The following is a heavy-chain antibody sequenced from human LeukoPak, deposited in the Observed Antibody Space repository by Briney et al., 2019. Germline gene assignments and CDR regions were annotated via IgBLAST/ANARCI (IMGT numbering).Heavy chain of an antibody. CDR3: ARHSQQLVLSDAFDI. D-gene: IGHD6-13*01. V-gene: IGHV5-51*01. J-gene: IGHJ3*02. CDR2: IYPGDSDT. CDR1: GYSFTSYW. Sequence: GESLKISCKGSGYSFTSYWIGWVRQMPGKGLEWMGIIYPGDSDTRYGTSPQGQVTISADKSISTAYLQWSSLKASDTAMYYCARHSQQLVLSDAFDIWGQGTMVTVSS.